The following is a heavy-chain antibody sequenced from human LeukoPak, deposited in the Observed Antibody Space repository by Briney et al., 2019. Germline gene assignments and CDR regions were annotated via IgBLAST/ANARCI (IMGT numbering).Heavy chain of an antibody. V-gene: IGHV5-51*01. D-gene: IGHD1-7*01. CDR3: ARGAAGTTPDYYYFGLDV. CDR1: GYRFTDYW. Sequence: GESLKISCKGSGYRFTDYWIGWVRQLPGKGLEWMGIIYPGDSDTRYSPSFQGQVTISADKSINTAHLQWSSLKASDTAMYYCARGAAGTTPDYYYFGLDVWGQGTTVKVSS. J-gene: IGHJ6*02. CDR2: IYPGDSDT.